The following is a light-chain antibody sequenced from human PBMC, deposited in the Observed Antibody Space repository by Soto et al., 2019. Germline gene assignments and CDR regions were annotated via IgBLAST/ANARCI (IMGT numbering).Light chain of an antibody. Sequence: QSVLTQPASVSGSPGQSITVSCTGTSSDVGGYNYVSWYQHHPGKAPKLMIHEVSDRPSGISNRFSGSKSGNTASLTISGIQAEDEADYYCSSYTSATTYVFGTGTKVTVL. CDR2: EVS. J-gene: IGLJ1*01. V-gene: IGLV2-14*01. CDR1: SSDVGGYNY. CDR3: SSYTSATTYV.